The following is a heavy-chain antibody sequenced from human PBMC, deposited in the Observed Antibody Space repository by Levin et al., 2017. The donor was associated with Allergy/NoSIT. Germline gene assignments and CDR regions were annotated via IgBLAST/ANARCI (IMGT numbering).Heavy chain of an antibody. Sequence: GASVKVSCKASGYTFRVYGIIWVRQXXXXGLEWLGWISPNNGHTKVSHKVQGRVTMTTDASTTTAYLDIRSLTSDDTAVYYCARDLGTGWYDNAFEIWGQGTLVSVSS. V-gene: IGHV1-18*01. J-gene: IGHJ3*02. CDR3: ARDLGTGWYDNAFEI. CDR1: GYTFRVYG. CDR2: ISPNNGHT. D-gene: IGHD6-19*01.